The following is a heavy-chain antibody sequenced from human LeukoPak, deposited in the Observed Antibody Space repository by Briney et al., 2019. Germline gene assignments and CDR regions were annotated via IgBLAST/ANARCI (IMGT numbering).Heavy chain of an antibody. D-gene: IGHD6-6*01. CDR2: ISYDGSNK. Sequence: GGSLRLSCAASGFTFSSYAMHWVRQAPGKGLEWVAVISYDGSNKYYADSVKGRFTIFTDTFKSTLYLQINSLRPEDTAVYYCARDLVSYSSSPLHWGQGTLVTVSS. V-gene: IGHV3-30-3*01. CDR1: GFTFSSYA. J-gene: IGHJ4*02. CDR3: ARDLVSYSSSPLH.